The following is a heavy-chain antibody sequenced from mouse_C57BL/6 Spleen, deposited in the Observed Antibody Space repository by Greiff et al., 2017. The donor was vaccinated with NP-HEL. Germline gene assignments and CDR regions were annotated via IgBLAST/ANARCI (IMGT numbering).Heavy chain of an antibody. Sequence: VQLKESGPELVKPGASVKIPCKASGYTFTDYNMDWVKQSHGKSLEWIGDINPNNGGTIYNQKFKGKATLTVDKSSSTAYMELRSLTSEDTAVYYCARRDLYYGRPFDYWGQGTTLTVSS. CDR1: GYTFTDYN. V-gene: IGHV1-18*01. J-gene: IGHJ2*01. D-gene: IGHD1-1*01. CDR3: ARRDLYYGRPFDY. CDR2: INPNNGGT.